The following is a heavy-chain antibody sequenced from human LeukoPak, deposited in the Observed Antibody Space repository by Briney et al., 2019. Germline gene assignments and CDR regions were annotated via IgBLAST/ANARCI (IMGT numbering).Heavy chain of an antibody. D-gene: IGHD5-18*01. J-gene: IGHJ3*02. CDR3: ARDGEDSGYSYGFPDAFDI. CDR1: GGSISSGDYY. V-gene: IGHV4-30-4*08. Sequence: SETLSLTCTVSGGSISSGDYYWSWIRQPPGKGLEWIGYIYYSGSTYYNPSLRSRVTISVDTSKNQFSLKLSSVTAADTAVYYCARDGEDSGYSYGFPDAFDIWGQGTMVTVSS. CDR2: IYYSGST.